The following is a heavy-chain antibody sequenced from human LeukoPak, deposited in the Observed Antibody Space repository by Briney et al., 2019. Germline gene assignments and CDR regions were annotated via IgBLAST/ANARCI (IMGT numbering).Heavy chain of an antibody. V-gene: IGHV3-7*01. D-gene: IGHD4-17*01. CDR2: IKQDGSEK. J-gene: IGHJ4*02. CDR3: ARQPYIYGDYGDY. Sequence: GGSLRLSCAASGFSFSSYWMTWVRQAPGKGLEWVANIKQDGSEKYYVDPVKGRFTISRDNAKNSLYLQMNSLRAEDTAVYYCARQPYIYGDYGDYWGQGTLVTVSS. CDR1: GFSFSSYW.